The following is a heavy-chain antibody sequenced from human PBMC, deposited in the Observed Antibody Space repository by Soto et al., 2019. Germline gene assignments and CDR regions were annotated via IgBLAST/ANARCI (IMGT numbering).Heavy chain of an antibody. CDR1: GFSLSTSGVG. V-gene: IGHV2-5*02. CDR3: AQKGPEDWHLDY. Sequence: SGPTLVNPTQTLTLTCAFSGFSLSTSGVGVGWIRQPPGKALEWLAVIYWDDSKHYSPSLRSRLTITKDTSKNQVVLTMTNMDPMDTGTYYCAQKGPEDWHLDYWGQGTLVTVSS. D-gene: IGHD3-9*01. J-gene: IGHJ4*02. CDR2: IYWDDSK.